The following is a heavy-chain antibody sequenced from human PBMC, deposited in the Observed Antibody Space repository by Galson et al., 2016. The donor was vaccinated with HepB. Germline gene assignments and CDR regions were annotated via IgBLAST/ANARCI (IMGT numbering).Heavy chain of an antibody. CDR3: ARDVAYGALDY. D-gene: IGHD2-21*01. J-gene: IGHJ4*02. CDR2: LDPEGSVV. CDR1: GFSFRTSW. Sequence: SLRLSCAASGFSFRTSWMTWVRQAPGKGLEWVANLDPEGSVVNYVGSVKGRFTISRDNSKMSLYLQLSSLRADDTAVYYCARDVAYGALDYWGQGTLVIVSS. V-gene: IGHV3-7*01.